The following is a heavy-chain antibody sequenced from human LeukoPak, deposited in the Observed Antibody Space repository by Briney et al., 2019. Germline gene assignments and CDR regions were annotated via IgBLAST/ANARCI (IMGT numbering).Heavy chain of an antibody. V-gene: IGHV4-34*01. Sequence: SSETLSLXCAVYGGSFSGYYWSWIRQPPGKGLEWIGEINHSGSTNYNPSLKSRVTISVDTSKNQFSLKLSSVTAADTAVYYCARTRPDIVVVPAAISQRGYYYYYYYMDVWGKGTTVTVSS. J-gene: IGHJ6*03. CDR2: INHSGST. CDR3: ARTRPDIVVVPAAISQRGYYYYYYYMDV. CDR1: GGSFSGYY. D-gene: IGHD2-2*02.